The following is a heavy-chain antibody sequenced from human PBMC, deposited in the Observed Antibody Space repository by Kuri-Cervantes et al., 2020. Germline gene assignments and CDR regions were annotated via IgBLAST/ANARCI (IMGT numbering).Heavy chain of an antibody. V-gene: IGHV4-59*12. J-gene: IGHJ2*01. CDR2: IYYSGST. CDR3: ARAPAKLNQRMTTEAAFDL. D-gene: IGHD4-17*01. CDR1: GGSISSYY. Sequence: SETLSLTCTVSGGSISSYYWSWIRQPPGKGLEWIGYIYYSGSTNYNPSLKSRVTISVDTSKNQFSLKLSSVTAADTAVYYCARAPAKLNQRMTTEAAFDLWGRGTLVTVSS.